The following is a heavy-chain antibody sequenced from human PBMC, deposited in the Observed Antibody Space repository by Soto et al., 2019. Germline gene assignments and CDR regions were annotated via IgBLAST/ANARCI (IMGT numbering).Heavy chain of an antibody. CDR3: ARDLWGYCGTDCYPLDV. J-gene: IGHJ6*02. CDR1: GGSISGYY. CDR2: MYNTGST. V-gene: IGHV4-59*01. D-gene: IGHD2-21*02. Sequence: PSETLSLTCTVSGGSISGYYWSWIRQPQGKGLEWIGYMYNTGSTVYNPSFKSRVTISVDTSKNQFSLKLNSVTAADTAVYYCARDLWGYCGTDCYPLDVWGQGTTVTV.